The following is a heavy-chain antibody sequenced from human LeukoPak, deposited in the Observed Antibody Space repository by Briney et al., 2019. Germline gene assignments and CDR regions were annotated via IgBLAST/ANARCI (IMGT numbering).Heavy chain of an antibody. CDR2: VSPSGDNT. Sequence: GGSLRLSCAASRFSFSTYAMTWVRQAPGKGLEWVSAVSPSGDNTYYADAVKGRFTISRDNSRNTLYLQISSLRSQDTAVYFCAKERDSRGYYDYWGQGTLVTVSS. V-gene: IGHV3-23*01. CDR3: AKERDSRGYYDY. CDR1: RFSFSTYA. D-gene: IGHD3-22*01. J-gene: IGHJ4*02.